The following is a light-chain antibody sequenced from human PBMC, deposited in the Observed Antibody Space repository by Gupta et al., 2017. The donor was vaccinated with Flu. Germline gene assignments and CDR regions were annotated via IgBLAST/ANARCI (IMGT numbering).Light chain of an antibody. Sequence: DIQMTQSPSSLSASVGDRVIITCRASQTISNALGWYQQKPGKAPKSLIYGASSLQNGVPSRFSGSGSGTDFTLTIRSLQPEDIGTYYCRQYKSYPITFGQGTRLEI. V-gene: IGKV1D-16*01. CDR2: GAS. CDR3: RQYKSYPIT. J-gene: IGKJ5*01. CDR1: QTISNA.